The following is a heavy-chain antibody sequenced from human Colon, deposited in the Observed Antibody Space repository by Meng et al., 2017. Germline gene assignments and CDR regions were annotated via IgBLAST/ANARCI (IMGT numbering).Heavy chain of an antibody. Sequence: VQLPESGPRLVRPSETLALACTVSGGSVSSGTYYWSWIRQPPGKGLEWIGCIYYSGTTNYNPSLKSRVTISVDTSKNQFSLKLSSVTAADTAVYYCARGASDYDFDYWGQGTLVTVSS. CDR1: GGSVSSGTYY. D-gene: IGHD3-22*01. CDR3: ARGASDYDFDY. CDR2: IYYSGTT. V-gene: IGHV4-61*01. J-gene: IGHJ4*02.